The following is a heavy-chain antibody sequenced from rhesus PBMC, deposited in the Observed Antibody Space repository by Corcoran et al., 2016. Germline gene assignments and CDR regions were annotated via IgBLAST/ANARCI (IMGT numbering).Heavy chain of an antibody. J-gene: IGHJ3*01. CDR2: IGGSSGST. CDR3: ARVNTYHAFDF. CDR1: GYSISPAYG. Sequence: QVQLQESGPGLVKPSETLSLSCDVSGYSISPAYGGNWIRQPPGKGLEWIGYIGGSSGSTDYNASLKSRVTISKDTSKNQFSLTLSSVTAADTAVYHCARVNTYHAFDFWGQGLRVTVAS. V-gene: IGHV4-127*01. D-gene: IGHD2-15*01.